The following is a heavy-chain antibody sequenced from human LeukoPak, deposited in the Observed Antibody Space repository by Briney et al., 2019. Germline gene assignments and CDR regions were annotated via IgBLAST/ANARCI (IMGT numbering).Heavy chain of an antibody. CDR1: GGTFISYA. Sequence: SVKVSCKASGGTFISYAISWVRQAPGQGLEWMGGIIPIFGTANYAQKFQGRVTLTTGESISTAYMELSSLRSEDTAVYYCAKSAHYGRIFDCWGQATLVTASS. CDR2: IIPIFGTA. V-gene: IGHV1-69*05. J-gene: IGHJ4*02. D-gene: IGHD3-16*01. CDR3: AKSAHYGRIFDC.